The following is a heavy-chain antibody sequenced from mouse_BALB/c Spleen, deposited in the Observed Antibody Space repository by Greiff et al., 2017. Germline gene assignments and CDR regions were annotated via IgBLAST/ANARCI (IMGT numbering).Heavy chain of an antibody. CDR1: GYTFTSYW. V-gene: IGHV1-87*01. CDR2: IYPGDGDT. Sequence: LQESGAELARPGASVKLSCKASGYTFTSYWMQWVKQRPGQGLEWIGAIYPGDGDTRYTQKFKGKATLTADKSSSTAYMQLSSLASEDSAVYYCAREEIDYDGYYFGYWGQGTTLTVAS. D-gene: IGHD2-4*01. J-gene: IGHJ2*01. CDR3: AREEIDYDGYYFGY.